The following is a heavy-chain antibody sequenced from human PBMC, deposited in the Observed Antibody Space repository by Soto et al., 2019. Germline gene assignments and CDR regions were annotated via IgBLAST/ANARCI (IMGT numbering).Heavy chain of an antibody. CDR2: ISFDGSKT. J-gene: IGHJ6*02. CDR3: ANLLNVAAAGTPHYHGVDV. V-gene: IGHV3-30*04. Sequence: VQLVESGGGVVRPGRSLRLSCAASGFSFSVYPMNWVRQAPGKGLEWVAFISFDGSKTYYSDSVKGRFTISRDNSKNTVSLQMNNLRPGDAAVYHCANLLNVAAAGTPHYHGVDVWGQGTTVTVS. CDR1: GFSFSVYP. D-gene: IGHD6-13*01.